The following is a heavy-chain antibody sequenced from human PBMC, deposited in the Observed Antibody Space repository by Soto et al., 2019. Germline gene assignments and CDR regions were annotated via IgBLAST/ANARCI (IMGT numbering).Heavy chain of an antibody. CDR1: GDYIHVGGYY. D-gene: IGHD2-2*01. CDR2: IYYTGKT. V-gene: IGHV4-30-4*01. Sequence: TSETLSLTCSVSGDYIHVGGYYWTWIRQRPGKGLEGMGYIYYTGKTYYNQSLESRLTMSVDRSKNQFSLRLTSVTAADTAVYFCGRDLTSNANCIDPWGQGTLVTVSS. J-gene: IGHJ5*02. CDR3: GRDLTSNANCIDP.